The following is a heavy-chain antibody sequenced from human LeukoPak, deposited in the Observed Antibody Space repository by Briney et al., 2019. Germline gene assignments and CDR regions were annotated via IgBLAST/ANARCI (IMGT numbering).Heavy chain of an antibody. J-gene: IGHJ4*02. V-gene: IGHV4-59*01. Sequence: PETLSLTCTVSGGSFSNYYWSWVRQFPGKGLEWIGCVHYSGSTKYNPSLKSRVTISIDTSKNQFSLKVTSVTAADTAVYLCARGINVGATSFWGQGTLVTVSS. CDR3: ARGINVGATSF. D-gene: IGHD1-26*01. CDR2: VHYSGST. CDR1: GGSFSNYY.